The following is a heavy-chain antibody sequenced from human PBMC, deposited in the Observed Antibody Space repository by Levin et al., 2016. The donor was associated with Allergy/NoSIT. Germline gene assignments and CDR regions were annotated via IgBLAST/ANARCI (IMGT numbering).Heavy chain of an antibody. V-gene: IGHV3-15*01. J-gene: IGHJ5*02. Sequence: GESLKISCAASGFNFTNAWVNWIRQAPGKGLEWIGRIRSKTDGGTADYAAPVKGRFSISRDDSKATLYLDMNNLTTEDTAVYYCLTLSYDFWSAYRPPGGPGTLVTVSS. CDR1: GFNFTNAW. D-gene: IGHD3-3*01. CDR3: LTLSYDFWSAYRPP. CDR2: IRSKTDGGTA.